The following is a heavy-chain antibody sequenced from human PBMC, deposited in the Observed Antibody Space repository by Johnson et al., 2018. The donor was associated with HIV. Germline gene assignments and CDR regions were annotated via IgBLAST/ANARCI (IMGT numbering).Heavy chain of an antibody. V-gene: IGHV3-30*04. CDR2: ISYDGSDK. J-gene: IGHJ3*02. D-gene: IGHD3-22*01. CDR1: GFTFSSYA. Sequence: QMQLVESGGGVVQPGRSLRLSCAASGFTFSSYAMHWVRQAPGKGLEWVAVISYDGSDKYYADSVKGRFTISRDSSKNTLYLQMNSLRAGDTAVYYCARGSSYYYDSSGSDAFDIWGQGTMVTVSS. CDR3: ARGSSYYYDSSGSDAFDI.